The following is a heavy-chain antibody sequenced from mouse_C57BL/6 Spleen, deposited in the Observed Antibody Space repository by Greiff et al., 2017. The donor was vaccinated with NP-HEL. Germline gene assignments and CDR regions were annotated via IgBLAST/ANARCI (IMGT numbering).Heavy chain of an antibody. Sequence: QVQLKESGPELVKPGASVKISCKASGYAFSSSWMNWVKQRPGKGLEWIGRIYPGDGDTNYNGKFKGKATLTADKSSSTAYMQLSSLTSEDSAVYFCAREIYYGSSYFDYWGQGTTLTVSS. V-gene: IGHV1-82*01. CDR1: GYAFSSSW. J-gene: IGHJ2*01. CDR2: IYPGDGDT. CDR3: AREIYYGSSYFDY. D-gene: IGHD1-1*01.